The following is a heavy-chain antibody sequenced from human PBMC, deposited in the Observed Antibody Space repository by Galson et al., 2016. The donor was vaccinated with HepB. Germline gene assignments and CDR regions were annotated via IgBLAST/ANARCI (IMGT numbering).Heavy chain of an antibody. CDR2: IYYSGST. V-gene: IGHV4-30-4*01. J-gene: IGHJ4*02. Sequence: TLSLTCTVSGGSISSGDYYWSWIRQPPGKGLEWIGYIYYSGSTYHSPSLKSRVTMSVDTSKNQFSLKLNSVTAADTAVYYCARGSAFGGVDNWGQGTLVTVSS. CDR3: ARGSAFGGVDN. D-gene: IGHD3-16*01. CDR1: GGSISSGDYY.